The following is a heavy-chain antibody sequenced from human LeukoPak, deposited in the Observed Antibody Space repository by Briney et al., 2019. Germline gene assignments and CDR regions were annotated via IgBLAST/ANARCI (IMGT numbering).Heavy chain of an antibody. Sequence: GGSLRLSCAASGFTFSSYAMSWVRQAPGKGLEWVSAIRGSGIGTYYADSVKGRFTISRDNSKNTLYLQMNGLRAEDTAVYYCATPYTSGSSFDYWGQGTLVTVPS. J-gene: IGHJ4*02. V-gene: IGHV3-23*01. CDR3: ATPYTSGSSFDY. CDR1: GFTFSSYA. D-gene: IGHD3-10*01. CDR2: IRGSGIGT.